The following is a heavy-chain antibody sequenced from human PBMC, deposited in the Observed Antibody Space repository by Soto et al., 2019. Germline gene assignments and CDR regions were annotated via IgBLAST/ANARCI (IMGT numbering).Heavy chain of an antibody. CDR1: DGSISSYY. D-gene: IGHD3-10*01. V-gene: IGHV4-59*08. CDR2: IYYSGST. Sequence: SETLSLTCTVSDGSISSYYWSWIRQPPGKGLEWIGYIYYSGSTNYNPSLKSRVTISVDTSKNQFSLKLSSVTAADTAVYYCAGDGSGEIYFDYWGQGTLVTVSS. CDR3: AGDGSGEIYFDY. J-gene: IGHJ4*02.